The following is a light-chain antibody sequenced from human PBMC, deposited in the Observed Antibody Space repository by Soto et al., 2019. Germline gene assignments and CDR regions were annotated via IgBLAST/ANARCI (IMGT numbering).Light chain of an antibody. Sequence: LVMTQSPATPSVSPGERGTLSCRASPSVYNNLAWYQQKPCQAPRLLIYAASTRATGFPPRCSGSGFGAEFTLTIASLQSEDFAVYYCQEYTSWPFTFGGGTKVEIK. CDR1: PSVYNN. CDR2: AAS. V-gene: IGKV3-15*01. CDR3: QEYTSWPFT. J-gene: IGKJ4*01.